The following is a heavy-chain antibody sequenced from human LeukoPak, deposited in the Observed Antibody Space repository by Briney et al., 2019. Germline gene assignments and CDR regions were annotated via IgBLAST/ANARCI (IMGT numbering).Heavy chain of an antibody. CDR3: ARERGIRDAFDF. Sequence: ASVKDSCMASRYTFTSSTIHWVRPAPGRSVERMGWISVGNGDSKCSQEFQGRVTLTRDTSATTAYLEVSSLRPEDMAVYYCARERGIRDAFDFWGQGTMVTVSS. V-gene: IGHV1-3*03. CDR2: ISVGNGDS. J-gene: IGHJ3*01. D-gene: IGHD1-14*01. CDR1: RYTFTSST.